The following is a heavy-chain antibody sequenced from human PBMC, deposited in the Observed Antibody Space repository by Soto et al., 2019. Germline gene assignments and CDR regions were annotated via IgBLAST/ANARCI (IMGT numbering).Heavy chain of an antibody. J-gene: IGHJ5*02. CDR1: GYTSTNYG. D-gene: IGHD6-13*01. CDR2: INAGSGNT. CDR3: ARAPLEQQLVRWFDP. Sequence: ASVKVSCKASGYTSTNYGMHWVRQAPGQRLEWMGCINAGSGNTKYSQKFQGRITITRVTSASTAYMELSSLTAEDTAVYYCARAPLEQQLVRWFDPWGQGTLVTVSS. V-gene: IGHV1-3*01.